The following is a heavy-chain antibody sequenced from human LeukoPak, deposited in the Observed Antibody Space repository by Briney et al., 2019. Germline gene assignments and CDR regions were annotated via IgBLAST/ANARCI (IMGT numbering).Heavy chain of an antibody. CDR3: ARDKYGGTNGY. CDR1: GFTFSNYA. D-gene: IGHD4-23*01. CDR2: ISGSGGST. V-gene: IGHV3-23*01. Sequence: GGSLRLSCAASGFTFSNYAMSWVRQAPGKGLEWVSVISGSGGSTYYADSVKGRFTISRDNAKNSLYLQMNSLRAEDTAVYYCARDKYGGTNGYWGQGTLVTVSS. J-gene: IGHJ4*02.